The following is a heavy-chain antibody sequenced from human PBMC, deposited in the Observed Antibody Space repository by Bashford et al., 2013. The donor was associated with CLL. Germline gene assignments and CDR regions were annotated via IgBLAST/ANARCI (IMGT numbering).Heavy chain of an antibody. CDR1: GDSITTQY. J-gene: IGHJ4*02. Sequence: SETLSLTCTVSGDSITTQYWTWIRQPPGKGLEYIGHVYYTGRTNYNPSLKSRVDISADTSKNQFSLRLRSVTAADTAVYYCARGGDRSGYYFFFDYWGQGTLVTVSS. CDR3: ARGGDRSGYYFFFDY. CDR2: VYYTGRT. V-gene: IGHV4-59*11. D-gene: IGHD3-22*01.